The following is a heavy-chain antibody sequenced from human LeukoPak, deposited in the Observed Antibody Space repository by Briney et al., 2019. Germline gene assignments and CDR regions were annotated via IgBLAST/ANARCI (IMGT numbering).Heavy chain of an antibody. CDR2: IKQDESEK. CDR1: GFTFSSYW. V-gene: IGHV3-7*01. J-gene: IGHJ4*02. CDR3: ARDPTGSCSGGSCYHDY. D-gene: IGHD2-15*01. Sequence: PGGSLRLSCAASGFTFSSYWMSWVRQAPGKGLEWVANIKQDESEKYYVDSVKGRFTISRDNAKNSLYLQMNSLRAEDTAVYYCARDPTGSCSGGSCYHDYWGQGTLVTVSS.